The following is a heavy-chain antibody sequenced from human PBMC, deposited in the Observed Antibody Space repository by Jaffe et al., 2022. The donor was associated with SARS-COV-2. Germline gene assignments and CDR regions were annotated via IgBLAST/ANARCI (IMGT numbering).Heavy chain of an antibody. CDR1: GFTFDDYA. J-gene: IGHJ3*02. D-gene: IGHD1-26*01. V-gene: IGHV3-9*01. CDR2: ISWNSGSI. Sequence: EVQLVESGGGLVQPGRSLRLSCAASGFTFDDYAMHWVRQAPGKGLEWVSGISWNSGSIGYADSVKGRFTISRDNAKNSLYLQMNSLRAEDTALYYCALLAKDRAEVWELLPEYAFDIWGQGTMVTVSS. CDR3: ALLAKDRAEVWELLPEYAFDI.